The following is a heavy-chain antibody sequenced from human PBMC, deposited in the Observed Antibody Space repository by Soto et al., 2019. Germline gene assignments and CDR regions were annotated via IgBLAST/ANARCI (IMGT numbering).Heavy chain of an antibody. V-gene: IGHV4-30-2*01. CDR1: GGSISSGGYS. D-gene: IGHD6-13*01. CDR2: IYHSGST. CDR3: ASDSSPYYGMDV. Sequence: SETLSLTCAVSGGSISSGGYSWRWIRQPPGKGLEWIGYIYHSGSTYYNPSLKSRVTISVDRSKNQFSLKLSSVTAADTAVYYCASDSSPYYGMDVWGQGTTVTVSS. J-gene: IGHJ6*02.